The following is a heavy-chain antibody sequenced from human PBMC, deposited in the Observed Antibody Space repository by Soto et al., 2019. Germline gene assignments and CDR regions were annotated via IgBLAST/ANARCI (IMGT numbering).Heavy chain of an antibody. CDR2: ISSERSNI. Sequence: GGSLRLSCAASGFIFSDYGMHWVRQAPGKGLEWVAVISSERSNINYADSVRGRFTVSRDNSKNTLYLQMNSLRAEDTAVYYCTKGSSGYYYPHLDYWGQGT. D-gene: IGHD3-22*01. J-gene: IGHJ4*02. V-gene: IGHV3-30*18. CDR3: TKGSSGYYYPHLDY. CDR1: GFIFSDYG.